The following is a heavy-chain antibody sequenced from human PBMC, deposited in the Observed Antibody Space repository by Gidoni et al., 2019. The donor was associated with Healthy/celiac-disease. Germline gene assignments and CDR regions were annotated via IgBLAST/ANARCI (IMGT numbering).Heavy chain of an antibody. Sequence: QVQLQESGPGLSKPSETLSLPCTVSGGSISSYYRSWIRQPPGKGLEWIGYIYYSGTTNYNPSLKSRVTISVDTSKNQCSLKLSSVTAADTAVYYCARDPGDYYGSGSEFDYWGQGTLVTVSS. D-gene: IGHD3-10*01. CDR1: GGSISSYY. CDR3: ARDPGDYYGSGSEFDY. CDR2: IYYSGTT. J-gene: IGHJ4*02. V-gene: IGHV4-59*01.